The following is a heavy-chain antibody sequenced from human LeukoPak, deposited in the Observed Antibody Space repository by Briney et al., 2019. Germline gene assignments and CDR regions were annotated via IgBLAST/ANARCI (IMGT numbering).Heavy chain of an antibody. Sequence: PGGSLRLSCAASGFTFSSYSMNWVRQAPGKGLEWVSSISSSSSYIYYADSVKGRFTISRDNAKNSLYLQMNSLRAEDTAVYYCARDRGASIAAYFDYWGQGTLVTVSS. CDR1: GFTFSSYS. J-gene: IGHJ4*02. V-gene: IGHV3-21*01. D-gene: IGHD6-6*01. CDR2: ISSSSSYI. CDR3: ARDRGASIAAYFDY.